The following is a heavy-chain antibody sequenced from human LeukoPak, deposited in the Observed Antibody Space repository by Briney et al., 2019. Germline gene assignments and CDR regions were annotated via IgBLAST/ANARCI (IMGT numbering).Heavy chain of an antibody. CDR2: ISAYNGNT. V-gene: IGHV1-18*01. CDR1: GYTFTSYG. Sequence: GASVKVSCKASGYTFTSYGISWVRQAPGQGLEWMGWISAYNGNTNYAQKLQGRVTMTTDTSTSTAYMELRSLRSDDTAVYYCARGPSSSWYYLTPDYWGQGTLVTVSS. D-gene: IGHD6-13*01. CDR3: ARGPSSSWYYLTPDY. J-gene: IGHJ4*02.